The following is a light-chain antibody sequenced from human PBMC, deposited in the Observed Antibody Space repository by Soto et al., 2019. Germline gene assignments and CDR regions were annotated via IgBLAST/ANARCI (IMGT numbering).Light chain of an antibody. Sequence: EIVLTQSPATLSLSPGERATLSCRASQSIGRFLAWYQHKPGQAPRLLIYDASNRATGIPARFSASGSETEFTLTINSPQSEDFAVYYCQRYNNWPLTFGGGTKVDIK. CDR2: DAS. J-gene: IGKJ4*01. CDR1: QSIGRF. V-gene: IGKV3D-15*01. CDR3: QRYNNWPLT.